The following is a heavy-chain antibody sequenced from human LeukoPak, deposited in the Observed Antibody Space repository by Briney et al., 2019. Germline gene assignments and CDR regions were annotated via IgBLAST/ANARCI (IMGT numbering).Heavy chain of an antibody. CDR3: ARDAGWGYYDL. D-gene: IGHD1-26*01. J-gene: IGHJ4*02. CDR1: GFTFSTSW. V-gene: IGHV3-7*01. Sequence: GGSLRLSCVASGFTFSTSWVTWVRQAPGTGLEWVANIDKHGNGKYYVDSVKGRFAISRDYASNSVLLQMDSLRAEDTSVYYCARDAGWGYYDLWGQGTPVTVSS. CDR2: IDKHGNGK.